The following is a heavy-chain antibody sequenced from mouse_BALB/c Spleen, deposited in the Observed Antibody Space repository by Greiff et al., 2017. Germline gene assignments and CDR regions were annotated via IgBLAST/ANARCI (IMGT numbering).Heavy chain of an antibody. CDR1: GYTFSSYW. V-gene: IGHV1-9*01. D-gene: IGHD2-4*01. CDR2: ILPGSGST. Sequence: QVQLKQSGAELMKPGASVKISCKATGYTFSSYWIEWVKQRPGHGLEWIGEILPGSGSTNYNEKFKGKATFTADTSSNTAYMQLSSLTSEDSAVYYCARGDYDSAYWGQGTLVTVSA. CDR3: ARGDYDSAY. J-gene: IGHJ3*01.